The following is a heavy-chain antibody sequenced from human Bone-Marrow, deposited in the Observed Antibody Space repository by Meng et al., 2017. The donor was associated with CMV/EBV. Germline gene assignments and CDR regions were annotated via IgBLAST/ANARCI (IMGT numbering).Heavy chain of an antibody. CDR1: GFTFSDYY. V-gene: IGHV3-11*04. J-gene: IGHJ3*02. D-gene: IGHD5-24*01. CDR3: VRLMAAHDAFEI. Sequence: GESLKISCAASGFTFSDYYMSWIRQAPGKGLEWVSYISSSGSTIYYADSVKGRFTISRDNAKNSLYLQMNSLRAEDTAVYYCVRLMAAHDAFEIWGQGTMVTVSS. CDR2: ISSSGSTI.